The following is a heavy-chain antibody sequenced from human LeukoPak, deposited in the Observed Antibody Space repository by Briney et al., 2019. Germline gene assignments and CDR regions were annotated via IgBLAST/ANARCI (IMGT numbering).Heavy chain of an antibody. V-gene: IGHV3-21*01. CDR2: ISGSSDYI. CDR3: ARDYDGDY. Sequence: GGSLRLSCAASGFIFNTYSMSWVRQVPGKGLEWVSSISGSSDYIYYADSVKGRFTISRDNAKNSLFLQMNSLRAEDTAVYYCARDYDGDYWGQGTLVTVSS. CDR1: GFIFNTYS. D-gene: IGHD3-22*01. J-gene: IGHJ4*02.